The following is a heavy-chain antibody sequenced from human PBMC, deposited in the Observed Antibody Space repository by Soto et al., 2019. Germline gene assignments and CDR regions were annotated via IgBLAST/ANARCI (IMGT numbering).Heavy chain of an antibody. Sequence: EVQLLESGGDLIHPGGSLRLSCAASGFVFGRNSMTWVRQTPGKGLEWVAGISAGGDVSWHADFVKGRFTISRDNSKNMVYLQMSNLRVDDTAMYFCSKCDGYGDYWGRGALVTVSA. CDR1: GFVFGRNS. CDR3: SKCDGYGDY. J-gene: IGHJ4*02. CDR2: ISAGGDVS. V-gene: IGHV3-23*01. D-gene: IGHD5-12*01.